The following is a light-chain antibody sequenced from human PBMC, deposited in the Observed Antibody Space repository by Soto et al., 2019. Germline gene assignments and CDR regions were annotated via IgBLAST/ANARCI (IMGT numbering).Light chain of an antibody. CDR3: NSYTTRRSLYV. CDR1: RTDIGGYDH. Sequence: QSALTQPASVSGSPGQSITISCTGTRTDIGGYDHVSWYQQHPGKAPKLMIYDVSSRPSGVSDLFSGSKSANTASLTTSGLQAEDGADYYCNSYTTRRSLYVFGTGTKVPV. CDR2: DVS. V-gene: IGLV2-14*03. J-gene: IGLJ1*01.